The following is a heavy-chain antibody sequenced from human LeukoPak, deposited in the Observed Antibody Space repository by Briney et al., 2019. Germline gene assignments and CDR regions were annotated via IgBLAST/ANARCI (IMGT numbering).Heavy chain of an antibody. V-gene: IGHV1-69*04. CDR3: ARGIYPTVNAFDI. J-gene: IGHJ3*02. CDR1: GGTFSSYA. Sequence: GASVKVSCKASGGTFSSYAISWVRQAPGQGLEWMGRIIPILGIANYAQKFQGRVTITADKSTSTAYMELSSLRSEDTAVYYCARGIYPTVNAFDIWGQGTMVTVSS. CDR2: IIPILGIA. D-gene: IGHD4-17*01.